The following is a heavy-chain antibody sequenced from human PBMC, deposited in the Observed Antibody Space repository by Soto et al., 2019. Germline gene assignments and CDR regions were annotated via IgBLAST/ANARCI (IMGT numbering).Heavy chain of an antibody. CDR2: IIPIFGTA. J-gene: IGHJ6*02. CDR1: GGTFSSYA. Sequence: QVQLVQSGAEVKKPGSSVKVSCKASGGTFSSYAISWERQAPGQELEWMGGIIPIFGTANYAQKFQGRVTITADESTSTAYMELSSLRSEDTAVYYCARDRTPIMVATTSYYYYGMDVLGQGTTVTVSS. V-gene: IGHV1-69*01. CDR3: ARDRTPIMVATTSYYYYGMDV. D-gene: IGHD5-12*01.